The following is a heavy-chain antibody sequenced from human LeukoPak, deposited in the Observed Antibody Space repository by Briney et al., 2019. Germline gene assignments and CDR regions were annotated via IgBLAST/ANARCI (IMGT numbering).Heavy chain of an antibody. CDR1: GFTFSSYG. CDR3: ARATTYDILTGYSDY. V-gene: IGHV3-23*01. Sequence: PGGSLRLSCAASGFTFSSYGMSWVRQAPGKGLEWVSAISCSGGSTYYADSVKGRFTISRDNAKKSLFLQMNSLRAGDTAVYYCARATTYDILTGYSDYWGQGTLVTVSS. D-gene: IGHD3-9*01. CDR2: ISCSGGST. J-gene: IGHJ4*02.